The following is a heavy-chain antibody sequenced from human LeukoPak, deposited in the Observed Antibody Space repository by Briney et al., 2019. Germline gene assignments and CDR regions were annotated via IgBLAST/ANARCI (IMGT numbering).Heavy chain of an antibody. CDR2: IYYSGST. CDR1: GGSISSYY. V-gene: IGHV4-59*12. J-gene: IGHJ4*02. Sequence: SETLSLTCTVSGGSISSYYWSWIRQPPGKGLEWIGYIYYSGSTNYNPSLKSRVTMLVDTSKNQFSLKLSSVTAADTAVYYCARKPIVNSAWYYFDYWGQGTLVTVSS. D-gene: IGHD3-22*01. CDR3: ARKPIVNSAWYYFDY.